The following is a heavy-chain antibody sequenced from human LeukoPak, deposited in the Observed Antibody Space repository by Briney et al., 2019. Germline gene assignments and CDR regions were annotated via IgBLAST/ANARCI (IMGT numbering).Heavy chain of an antibody. CDR3: AKHYGDYVMDY. CDR1: GFTFSSYG. D-gene: IGHD4-17*01. J-gene: IGHJ4*02. CDR2: IWYDGSNK. Sequence: GGSLRLSCAASGFTFSSYGMHWVRQAPGKGLEWVAVIWYDGSNKYYADSVKGRFTISRDNSKNTLYLQMNSRRAEDTAVYYCAKHYGDYVMDYWGQGTLVTVSS. V-gene: IGHV3-33*06.